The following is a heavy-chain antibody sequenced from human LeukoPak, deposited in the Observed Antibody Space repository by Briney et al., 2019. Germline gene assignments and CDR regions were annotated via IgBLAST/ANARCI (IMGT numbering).Heavy chain of an antibody. Sequence: ASVKVSCKASGYIFTSYGITWVRQAPGQGLEWMGWINTFNNNTNYVQNLQGRVTMTTDTSTSTAYMELRSLRFDDTAVYYCARSGLPSHLTSYYFYYMDVWGKGTTVTVSS. J-gene: IGHJ6*03. D-gene: IGHD3/OR15-3a*01. CDR2: INTFNNNT. CDR1: GYIFTSYG. V-gene: IGHV1-18*01. CDR3: ARSGLPSHLTSYYFYYMDV.